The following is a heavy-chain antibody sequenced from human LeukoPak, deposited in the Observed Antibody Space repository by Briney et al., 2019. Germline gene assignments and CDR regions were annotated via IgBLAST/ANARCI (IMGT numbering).Heavy chain of an antibody. CDR1: GYTFTDYH. D-gene: IGHD6-19*01. J-gene: IGHJ6*03. Sequence: ASVKVSCKASGYTFTDYHIHWVRQAPGQGLEWLGWISPNSGGTEYAQKFQGRVAMTRDTSISTAYMQLSSLRSDDTAVYYCARDGGMAVAGTGYFYYMDVWGKGTTVTVSS. CDR2: ISPNSGGT. V-gene: IGHV1-2*02. CDR3: ARDGGMAVAGTGYFYYMDV.